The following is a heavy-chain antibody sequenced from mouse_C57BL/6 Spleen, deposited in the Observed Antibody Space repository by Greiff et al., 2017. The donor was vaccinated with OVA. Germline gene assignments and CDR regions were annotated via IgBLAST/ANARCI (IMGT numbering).Heavy chain of an antibody. CDR1: GFTFSSYG. V-gene: IGHV5-6*01. D-gene: IGHD2-3*01. CDR2: ISSGGSYT. CDR3: ARHDGYYDY. Sequence: DVHLVESGGDLVKPGGSLKLSCAASGFTFSSYGMSWVRQTPDKRLEWVATISSGGSYTYYPDSVKGRFTISRDNAKNTLYLQMSSLKSEDTAMYCCARHDGYYDYWGQGTTLTVSS. J-gene: IGHJ2*01.